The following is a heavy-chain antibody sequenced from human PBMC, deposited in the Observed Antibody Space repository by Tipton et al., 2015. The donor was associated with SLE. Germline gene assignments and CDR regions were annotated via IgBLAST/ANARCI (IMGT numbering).Heavy chain of an antibody. CDR2: IYSNGNP. CDR1: GGSISNYY. V-gene: IGHV4-4*07. Sequence: TLSLTCSVSGGSISNYYWSWIRQPAGKGRGWIGRIYSNGNPNDNPSLESRVTVSVDTSKNQFSLNLISVTAADTAVYYCAKAGRAWYYDFWGRGTHVTVSS. CDR3: AKAGRAWYYDF. J-gene: IGHJ2*01.